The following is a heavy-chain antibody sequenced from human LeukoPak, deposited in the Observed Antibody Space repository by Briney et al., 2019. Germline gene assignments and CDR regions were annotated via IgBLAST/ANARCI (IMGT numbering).Heavy chain of an antibody. CDR1: GFSFSNYD. CDR2: ISYDGSNK. D-gene: IGHD5/OR15-5a*01. Sequence: GRSLRLSCAASGFSFSNYDMHWVRQAPGKGPEGVAVISYDGSNKYYADSVKGRFTISRDNSKNTLFLQMNSLRAEDTAVYYCAKESTMSAGSFDIWGQGTMVTVSS. V-gene: IGHV3-30*18. CDR3: AKESTMSAGSFDI. J-gene: IGHJ3*02.